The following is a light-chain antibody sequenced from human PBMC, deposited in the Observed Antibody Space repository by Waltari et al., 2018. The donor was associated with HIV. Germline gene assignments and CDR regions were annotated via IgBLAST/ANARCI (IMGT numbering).Light chain of an antibody. Sequence: SYELTQPPSVSVSPGQTASITCSGENLGDNYACWYQQKPGQSPVLVIYQDSRRPSGIPERFSGSNSGNTATLTISGTQAMDEADYYCQAWDSSTGVFGTGTKVTVL. V-gene: IGLV3-1*01. J-gene: IGLJ1*01. CDR3: QAWDSSTGV. CDR1: NLGDNY. CDR2: QDS.